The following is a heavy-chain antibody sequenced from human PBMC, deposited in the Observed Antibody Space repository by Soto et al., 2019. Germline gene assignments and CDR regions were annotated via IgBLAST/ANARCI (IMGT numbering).Heavy chain of an antibody. CDR3: ARGGCSSTSCYEGYYYGMDV. J-gene: IGHJ6*02. CDR1: TFSISSYY. Sequence: SETLSLTCTVSTFSISSYYWSWIRQPPGKGLEWIGYIYYSGSTNYNPSLKSRVTISVDTSKNQFSLKLSSVTAADTAVYYCARGGCSSTSCYEGYYYGMDVWGQGTTVTVSS. D-gene: IGHD2-2*01. CDR2: IYYSGST. V-gene: IGHV4-59*01.